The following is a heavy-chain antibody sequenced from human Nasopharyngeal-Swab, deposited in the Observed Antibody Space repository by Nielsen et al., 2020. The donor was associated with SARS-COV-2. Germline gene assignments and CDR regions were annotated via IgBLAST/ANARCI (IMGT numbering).Heavy chain of an antibody. CDR1: GFTFSSYW. D-gene: IGHD3-3*01. V-gene: IGHV3-7*01. J-gene: IGHJ6*02. CDR2: IKHDGSAK. Sequence: GESLKISCAASGFTFSSYWMTWVRQAPGKGLEWVAHIKHDGSAKYYADSVKGRFTISRDNAKSSLHLQMNSLRAEDTAVYYCARHYDFWSGYYNSHFYGMDVWGQGTTVTVSS. CDR3: ARHYDFWSGYYNSHFYGMDV.